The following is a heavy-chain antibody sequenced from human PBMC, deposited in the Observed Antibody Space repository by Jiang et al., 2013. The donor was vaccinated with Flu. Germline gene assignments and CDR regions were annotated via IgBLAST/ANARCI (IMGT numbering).Heavy chain of an antibody. Sequence: GAEVKKPGSSVKVSCKASGGTFSSYAISWVRQAPGQGLEWMGGIIPIFGTANYAQKFQGRVTITADESTSTAYMELSSLRSEDTAVYYCARDLREATISGFAFDIWGQGTMVTVSS. D-gene: IGHD5-12*01. V-gene: IGHV1-69*01. J-gene: IGHJ3*02. CDR3: ARDLREATISGFAFDI. CDR2: IIPIFGTA. CDR1: GGTFSSYA.